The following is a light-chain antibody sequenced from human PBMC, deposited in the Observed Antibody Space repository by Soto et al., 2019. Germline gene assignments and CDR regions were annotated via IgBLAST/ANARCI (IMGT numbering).Light chain of an antibody. V-gene: IGKV1-39*01. J-gene: IGKJ1*01. CDR2: AAS. CDR1: QSINTY. Sequence: DIQMTQSPSSLSASVGDRVTITCQTSQSINTYLNWYQQKPGKAPKLLIYAASSLQSGVPSRFSGSGSGTEFTLTISSLQPDDFATYYCQQYKSYWTFGQGTKVDIK. CDR3: QQYKSYWT.